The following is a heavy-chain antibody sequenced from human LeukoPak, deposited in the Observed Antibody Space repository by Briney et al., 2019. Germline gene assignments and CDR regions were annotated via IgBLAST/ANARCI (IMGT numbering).Heavy chain of an antibody. CDR1: GFTFSNAW. CDR3: TIEPLPDPNYGPTQIDY. J-gene: IGHJ4*02. D-gene: IGHD4-17*01. Sequence: GGSLRLSCAASGFTFSNAWMNWVRQAPGKGLEWVGRIKSKTDGGTTDYAAPVKGRFTISRDDSKNTLYLQMNGLKTEDTAVYYCTIEPLPDPNYGPTQIDYWGQGTLVTVSS. CDR2: IKSKTDGGTT. V-gene: IGHV3-15*07.